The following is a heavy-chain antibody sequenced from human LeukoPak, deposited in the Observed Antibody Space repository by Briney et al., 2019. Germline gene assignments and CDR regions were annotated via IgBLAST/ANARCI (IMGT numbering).Heavy chain of an antibody. CDR1: GFSLSTYW. CDR2: IKQDGSEQ. J-gene: IGHJ4*02. Sequence: GGSLRLSCAASGFSLSTYWMSWVRQAPGKGLEWVANIKQDGSEQYYGDSVKGRFTISRDNANNSLFLQMDSLTAEDTAVYYCAREGRWRYDILTGYFDYWGQGILVTVSS. CDR3: AREGRWRYDILTGYFDY. D-gene: IGHD3-9*01. V-gene: IGHV3-7*01.